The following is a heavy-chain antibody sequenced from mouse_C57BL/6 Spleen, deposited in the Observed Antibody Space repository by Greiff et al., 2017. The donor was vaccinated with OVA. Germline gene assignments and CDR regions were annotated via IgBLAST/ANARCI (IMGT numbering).Heavy chain of an antibody. V-gene: IGHV1-82*01. J-gene: IGHJ2*01. D-gene: IGHD1-1*01. CDR1: GYAFSSSW. CDR2: IYPGDGDT. Sequence: QVQLQQSGPELVKPGASVKISCKASGYAFSSSWMNWVKQRPGKGLEWIGRIYPGDGDTNYNGKFKGKATLTADKSSSTAYMQLSSLTSEDSAVYFCARWGVITTALDYWGQGTTLTVSS. CDR3: ARWGVITTALDY.